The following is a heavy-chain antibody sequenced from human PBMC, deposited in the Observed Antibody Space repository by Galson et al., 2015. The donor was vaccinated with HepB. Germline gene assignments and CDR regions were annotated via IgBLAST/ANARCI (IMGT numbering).Heavy chain of an antibody. CDR3: ARDIQGSWELSPPDY. J-gene: IGHJ4*02. Sequence: SVKVSCKASGYTFSGYAVHWVRQAPGQRLEWMGWINTDSGITRYSQKFEGRVTITRDTSAKIAYMELSSLKSEDTAVYYCARDIQGSWELSPPDYWGQGTLVTVSS. CDR1: GYTFSGYA. V-gene: IGHV1-3*04. CDR2: INTDSGIT. D-gene: IGHD3-16*02.